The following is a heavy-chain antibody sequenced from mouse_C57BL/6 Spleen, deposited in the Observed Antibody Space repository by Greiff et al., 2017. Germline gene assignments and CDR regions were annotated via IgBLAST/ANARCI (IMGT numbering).Heavy chain of an antibody. CDR2: INTNTGEP. Sequence: QIQLVQSGPELKKPGETVKISCKASGYTFTNYGMNWVKQAPGKGLKWMGWINTNTGEPTYAEEFKGRFAFSLETSASTAYLQINNLKNEETATYFCARLGSYWYFDVWGAGTTVTVSS. CDR1: GYTFTNYG. V-gene: IGHV9-3*02. D-gene: IGHD1-1*01. CDR3: ARLGSYWYFDV. J-gene: IGHJ1*01.